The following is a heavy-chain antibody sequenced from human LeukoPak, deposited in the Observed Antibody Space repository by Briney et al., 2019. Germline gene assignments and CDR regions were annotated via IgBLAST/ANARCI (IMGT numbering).Heavy chain of an antibody. CDR2: ISAYNGNT. D-gene: IGHD1-1*01. CDR1: GYTFTGYY. CDR3: TRGGLYTGTTSPFDY. Sequence: ASVKVSCKASGYTFTGYYMHWVRQAPGQGLEWMGWISAYNGNTNYAQKFQGRVTMTTDTSTSTANMELRSLRSDDTAVYYCTRGGLYTGTTSPFDYWGQGTLVTVSS. V-gene: IGHV1-18*04. J-gene: IGHJ4*02.